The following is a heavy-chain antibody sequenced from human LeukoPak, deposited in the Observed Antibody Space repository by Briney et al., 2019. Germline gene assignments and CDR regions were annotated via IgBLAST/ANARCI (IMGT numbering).Heavy chain of an antibody. CDR3: AASGYGFGELPSYFHYYMDV. Sequence: SVKVSCKASGFTFTRSAMQWVRQARGQRLEWIGWIVVGSGNTKYAQKFQERVTITRDMSTSTAYMEPSSLRSEDTAVYYCAASGYGFGELPSYFHYYMDVWGTGTTVTISS. J-gene: IGHJ6*03. CDR1: GFTFTRSA. CDR2: IVVGSGNT. V-gene: IGHV1-58*02. D-gene: IGHD3-10*01.